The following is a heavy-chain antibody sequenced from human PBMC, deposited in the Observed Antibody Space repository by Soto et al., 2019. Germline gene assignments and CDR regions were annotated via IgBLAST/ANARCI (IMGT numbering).Heavy chain of an antibody. V-gene: IGHV3-21*01. Sequence: AGGSLRLSCAASGFTFSSYAMSWVRQAPGKGLEWVSSISSSGSYTYYADSVKGRFTISRDNAKNSLYLQMNSLRAEDTAVYYCARTPDLYDSSGYHFDYWGQGTLVTVSS. D-gene: IGHD3-22*01. CDR1: GFTFSSYA. CDR3: ARTPDLYDSSGYHFDY. J-gene: IGHJ4*02. CDR2: ISSSGSYT.